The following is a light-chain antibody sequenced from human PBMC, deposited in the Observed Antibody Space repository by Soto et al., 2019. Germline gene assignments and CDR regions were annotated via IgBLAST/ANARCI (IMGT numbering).Light chain of an antibody. J-gene: IGLJ1*01. V-gene: IGLV2-14*01. CDR1: SSDIGGSNS. Sequence: QSVLTQPASVSGSPGQSITSSCTVTSSDIGGSNSVSWYQQHPGKAPKLMISEVSNRPSGVSNRFSGSKSGNTASLTISGLQAEDEADYYCSSSTSGSTPFVFGAGTKVTVL. CDR3: SSSTSGSTPFV. CDR2: EVS.